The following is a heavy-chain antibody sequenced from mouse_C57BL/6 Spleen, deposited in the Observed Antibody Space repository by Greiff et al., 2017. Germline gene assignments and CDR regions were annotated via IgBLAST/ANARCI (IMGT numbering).Heavy chain of an antibody. CDR1: GYTFTDYE. CDR2: IDPETGGT. D-gene: IGHD1-1*01. V-gene: IGHV1-15*01. CDR3: TIEGVTTVVAYCYFDV. J-gene: IGHJ1*03. Sequence: VQLQQSGAELVRPGASVTLSCKASGYTFTDYEMHWVKQTPVHGLEWIGAIDPETGGTAYNQKFKGKAILTADKSSSTAYMEIRSLTSEDSAVYYCTIEGVTTVVAYCYFDVWGTGTTVTVSS.